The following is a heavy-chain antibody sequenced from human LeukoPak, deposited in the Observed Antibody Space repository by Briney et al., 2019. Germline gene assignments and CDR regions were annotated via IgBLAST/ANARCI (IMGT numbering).Heavy chain of an antibody. CDR1: GYTFSSYY. CDR2: INPSGGST. Sequence: GASVKVSCKASGYTFSSYYMHWVRQAPGQGLEWMGTINPSGGSTTYAQKFQGRVTITRDTSTRTVYMELRNLRSEDTAVYYCARDHATIGKYDYWGQGTLVTVSS. V-gene: IGHV1-46*01. J-gene: IGHJ4*02. D-gene: IGHD3-9*01. CDR3: ARDHATIGKYDY.